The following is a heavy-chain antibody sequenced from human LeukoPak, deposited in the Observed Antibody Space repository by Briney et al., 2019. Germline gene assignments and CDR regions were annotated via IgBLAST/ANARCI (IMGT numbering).Heavy chain of an antibody. Sequence: PGGSLRLSCAASGFTVSSNYMSWVRQAPGKGLEWVGRIKNKADDGTTDYAAPVKGRFTISRDDSKNTLYLQMDSLKTEDTAVYYCFRHLVVPGAGADYWGQGTLVTVSS. CDR3: FRHLVVPGAGADY. D-gene: IGHD2-15*01. CDR2: IKNKADDGTT. V-gene: IGHV3-15*01. CDR1: GFTVSSNY. J-gene: IGHJ4*02.